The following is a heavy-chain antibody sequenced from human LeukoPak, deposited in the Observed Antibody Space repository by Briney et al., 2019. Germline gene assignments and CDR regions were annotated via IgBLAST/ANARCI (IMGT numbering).Heavy chain of an antibody. CDR3: ARDYELRRNYGDYVSVDYFDY. D-gene: IGHD4-17*01. J-gene: IGHJ4*02. CDR2: IYTSGST. Sequence: KPSETLSLTCTVSGGSISSYYWSWIRQPAGKGLEWIGRIYTSGSTNYNPSLKSRVTMSVDTSKNQFSLKLSSVAAADTAVYYCARDYELRRNYGDYVSVDYFDYWGQGTLVTVSS. CDR1: GGSISSYY. V-gene: IGHV4-4*07.